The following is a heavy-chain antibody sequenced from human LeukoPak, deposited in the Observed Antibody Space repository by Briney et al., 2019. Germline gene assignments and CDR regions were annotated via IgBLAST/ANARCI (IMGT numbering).Heavy chain of an antibody. J-gene: IGHJ4*02. CDR1: GGTFSSYA. Sequence: SVKVSCKASGGTFSSYAISWVRQAPGQGLEWMGRIIPIFGTANYAQKFQGRVTISTDESTSTAYMELSSLRSEDTAVYYCAEMRKGGSLDYWGQGTLVTVSS. V-gene: IGHV1-69*05. D-gene: IGHD2-15*01. CDR3: AEMRKGGSLDY. CDR2: IIPIFGTA.